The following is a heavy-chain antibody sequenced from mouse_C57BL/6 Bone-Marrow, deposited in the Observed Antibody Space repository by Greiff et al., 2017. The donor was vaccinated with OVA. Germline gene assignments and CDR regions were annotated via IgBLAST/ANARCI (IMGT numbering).Heavy chain of an antibody. Sequence: QVQLQQPGAELVRPGSSVKLSCKASGYTFTSYWMHWVKQRPVQGLEWIGNIDPSGSETHYNQKFKDKATLTVDKSSSTAYMQLSSLTSEDCAVYYCARWAAQFAYWGQGTLVTVSA. CDR2: IDPSGSET. J-gene: IGHJ3*01. V-gene: IGHV1-52*01. D-gene: IGHD6-1*01. CDR3: ARWAAQFAY. CDR1: GYTFTSYW.